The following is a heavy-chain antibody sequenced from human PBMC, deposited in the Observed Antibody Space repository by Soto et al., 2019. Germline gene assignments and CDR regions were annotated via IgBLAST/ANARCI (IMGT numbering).Heavy chain of an antibody. D-gene: IGHD1-26*01. J-gene: IGHJ4*02. CDR2: IYHSGST. Sequence: ETLSLTCAVSGYSISSGYYWGWIRQPPGKGLEWIGSIYHSGSTYYNPSLKSRVTISVDTSKNQFSLKLSSVTAADTAVYYCARSQFDSGSYPSGFRYWGQGTLVTVSS. V-gene: IGHV4-38-2*01. CDR1: GYSISSGYY. CDR3: ARSQFDSGSYPSGFRY.